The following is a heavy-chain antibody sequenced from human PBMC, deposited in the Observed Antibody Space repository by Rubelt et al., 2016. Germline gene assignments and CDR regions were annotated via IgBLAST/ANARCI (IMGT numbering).Heavy chain of an antibody. V-gene: IGHV3-30*03. CDR2: ISYDGSNK. Sequence: QVQLVESGGGLVKPGGSLRLSCAASGFTFSSYSMNWVRQAPGKGLEWVAVISYDGSNKYYADSVKGRFTISIDNSKNTLYLQMNSLRAEDTAVYYCARAQGYFDWLSLTHYWGQGTLVTVSS. CDR3: ARAQGYFDWLSLTHY. J-gene: IGHJ4*02. D-gene: IGHD3-9*01. CDR1: GFTFSSYS.